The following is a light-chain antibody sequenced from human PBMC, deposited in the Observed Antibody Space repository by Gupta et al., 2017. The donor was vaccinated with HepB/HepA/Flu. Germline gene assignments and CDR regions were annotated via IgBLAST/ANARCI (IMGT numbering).Light chain of an antibody. CDR2: RNN. J-gene: IGLJ2*01. Sequence: QSVLTHPPSASRPPGQRVTTACSGSSSNIGSTYVYWYQQLPGTAPKLLIYRNNQRPSGVPDRFSGSKSGTSASLAISGLRSEDEADDYCAAWDDGLSGGVFGGGTKLTVL. CDR1: SSNIGSTY. V-gene: IGLV1-47*01. CDR3: AAWDDGLSGGV.